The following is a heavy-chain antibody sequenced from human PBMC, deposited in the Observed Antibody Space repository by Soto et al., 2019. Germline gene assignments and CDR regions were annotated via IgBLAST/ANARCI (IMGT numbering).Heavy chain of an antibody. J-gene: IGHJ4*02. V-gene: IGHV1-69*01. CDR2: IIPIFGTA. CDR1: GGTFSSYA. CDR3: ATRGATVTDWGFFDY. Sequence: QVQLVQSGAEVKKPGSSVKVSCKASGGTFSSYAISWVRQSPGQGLEWMGGIIPIFGTANYAQKFQGRVRITADEPTSTAYMELTSLRSEDTAVYYCATRGATVTDWGFFDYWGQGTLVTVSS. D-gene: IGHD4-4*01.